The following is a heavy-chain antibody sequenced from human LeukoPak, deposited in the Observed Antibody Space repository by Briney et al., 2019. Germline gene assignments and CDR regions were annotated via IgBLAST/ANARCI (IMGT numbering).Heavy chain of an antibody. CDR3: ARGGTPYGDYGGQGLL. J-gene: IGHJ4*02. D-gene: IGHD4-17*01. CDR2: INTDGSST. V-gene: IGHV3-74*01. Sequence: GGSLRLSCAASGFTFSSYWMHWVRQAPGKGLVWVSRINTDGSSTSYADSVKGRFTISRDNAKNTLYLQMNSLRAEDTAVYYCARGGTPYGDYGGQGLLWGQGTLVTVSS. CDR1: GFTFSSYW.